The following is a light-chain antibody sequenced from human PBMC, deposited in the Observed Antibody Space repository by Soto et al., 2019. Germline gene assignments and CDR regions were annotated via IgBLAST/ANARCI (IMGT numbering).Light chain of an antibody. Sequence: DIQMTQSPTSLSASEGDRVTITCRASQGIRNIVAWYQQKPGKAPKLLIYAASTLQSGVPSRFSGSGSGTDFTLTINSLQPVDVATYSCQKYSSVPVFGPGTKVEIK. CDR1: QGIRNI. CDR3: QKYSSVPV. V-gene: IGKV1-27*01. CDR2: AAS. J-gene: IGKJ3*01.